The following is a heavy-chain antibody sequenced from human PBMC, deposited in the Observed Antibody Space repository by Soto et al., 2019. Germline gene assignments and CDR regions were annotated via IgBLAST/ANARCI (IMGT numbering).Heavy chain of an antibody. V-gene: IGHV1-2*02. CDR1: GYTFTGYY. CDR2: INPNSGVT. J-gene: IGHJ2*01. Sequence: QVQLVQSGAEVKKPGASVKLSCKASGYTFTGYYMHWVRQAPGQGLEWMGWINPNSGVTHHAQKFQCRVSVTRDTPITTAIVELSSLKNYETADYYCAREVVPDTPAHLPHIWGRGTLVTASS. CDR3: AREVVPDTPAHLPHI.